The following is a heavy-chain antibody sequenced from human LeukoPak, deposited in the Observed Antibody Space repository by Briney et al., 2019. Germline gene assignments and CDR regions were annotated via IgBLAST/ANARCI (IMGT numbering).Heavy chain of an antibody. CDR2: IYYSGST. CDR1: GGSISSSSYY. J-gene: IGHJ4*02. V-gene: IGHV4-39*07. CDR3: ARASPPFDILTGYGPGGPKG. D-gene: IGHD3-9*01. Sequence: SETLSLTCTVSGGSISSSSYYWGWIRQPPGKGLEWIGSIYYSGSTYYNPSLKSRVTISVDTSKNQFSLKLSSVTAADTAVYYCARASPPFDILTGYGPGGPKGWGQGTLVTVSS.